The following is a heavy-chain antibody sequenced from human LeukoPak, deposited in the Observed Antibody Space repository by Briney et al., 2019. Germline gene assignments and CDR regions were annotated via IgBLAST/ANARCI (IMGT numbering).Heavy chain of an antibody. V-gene: IGHV3-23*01. Sequence: GGSLRLSCAASGFTFSSYAMSWVRQAPGKGLEWVSAISGSGGSTYYADSVKGRFTISRDNSKNTLYLQMNSLRAEDTAVYYCAKHLWRDLLWFGEGYYFGYWGQGTLVTVSS. J-gene: IGHJ4*02. CDR3: AKHLWRDLLWFGEGYYFGY. CDR2: ISGSGGST. CDR1: GFTFSSYA. D-gene: IGHD3-10*01.